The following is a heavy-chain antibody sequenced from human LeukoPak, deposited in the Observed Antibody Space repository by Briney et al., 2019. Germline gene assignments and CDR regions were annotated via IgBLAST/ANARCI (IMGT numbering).Heavy chain of an antibody. CDR2: IHSSGST. J-gene: IGHJ4*02. CDR1: GVSISTYH. CDR3: ARDGLYSNGYSYFDF. V-gene: IGHV4-4*07. Sequence: PSETLSLTCTVSGVSISTYHWSWLRQPAGKGLEWIGRIHSSGSTNYYPSLKSRVTMSIDTSKNQFSLKVTSVTAADTAVYYCARDGLYSNGYSYFDFWGQGTLVTVSS. D-gene: IGHD5-18*01.